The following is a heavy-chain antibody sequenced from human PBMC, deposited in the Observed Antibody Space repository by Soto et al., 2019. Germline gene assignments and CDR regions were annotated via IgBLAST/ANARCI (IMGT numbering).Heavy chain of an antibody. CDR2: IRNRPNSYTT. CDR3: VRHSSRRFYFDY. CDR1: GFTFSDHY. Sequence: EVQLVESGGGLVQPGGSLRLSCAASGFTFSDHYMDWVRQAPVKGLEWVGHIRNRPNSYTTQYAGSVKGRFAVLRDDSENLMYLQRNELKTEGTAMYYCVRHSSRRFYFDYWRQGAQVTVSS. J-gene: IGHJ4*02. V-gene: IGHV3-72*01.